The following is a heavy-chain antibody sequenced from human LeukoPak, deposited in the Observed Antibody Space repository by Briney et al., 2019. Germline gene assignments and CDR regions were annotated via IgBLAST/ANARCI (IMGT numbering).Heavy chain of an antibody. Sequence: ASVKVSCKASGYTFTAYGITWVRQAPGQGLKWMGWISGYNSNTNYAQKLQGRVTMTTDTSTTTAYMELRSLRSDDTAVYYCARAPRGWELTSFDYWGQGTLVTVSS. CDR2: ISGYNSNT. CDR3: ARAPRGWELTSFDY. J-gene: IGHJ4*02. V-gene: IGHV1-18*01. D-gene: IGHD1-7*01. CDR1: GYTFTAYG.